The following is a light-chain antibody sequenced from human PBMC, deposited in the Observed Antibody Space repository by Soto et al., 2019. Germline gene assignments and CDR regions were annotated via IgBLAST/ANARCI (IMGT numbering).Light chain of an antibody. Sequence: QSVLTQPHSVSESPGQSVTISCTGTSSDVGGYNYVSWYQQHPGKAPKLMIYDVTKRPSGVPDRFSGSKSGNTASLTISGLQAEDEASYYCCSYAGSSSIIFGGGTKVTVL. CDR2: DVT. J-gene: IGLJ2*01. V-gene: IGLV2-11*01. CDR3: CSYAGSSSII. CDR1: SSDVGGYNY.